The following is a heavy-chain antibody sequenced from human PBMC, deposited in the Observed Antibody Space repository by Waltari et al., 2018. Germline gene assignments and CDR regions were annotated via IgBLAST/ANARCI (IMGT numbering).Heavy chain of an antibody. CDR2: VSSSGHNT. Sequence: DVQLLESGGDFIEPGKSLRLSCAGSGFPFDYFDLTWVRQAPGKGLEWVSTVSSSGHNTDYADSVKGRFTISRDNSENTLYLNMNSLRPEDTAIYYCAILDSSYYSYYDMDFWGRGTTVTVSS. CDR3: AILDSSYYSYYDMDF. V-gene: IGHV3-23*05. CDR1: GFPFDYFD. J-gene: IGHJ6*02. D-gene: IGHD3-10*01.